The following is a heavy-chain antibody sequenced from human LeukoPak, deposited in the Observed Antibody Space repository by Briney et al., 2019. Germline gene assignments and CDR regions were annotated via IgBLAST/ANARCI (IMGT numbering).Heavy chain of an antibody. CDR1: GFRFINFE. CDR2: ISSSGHTI. V-gene: IGHV3-48*03. J-gene: IGHJ6*02. D-gene: IGHD2-21*02. CDR3: ARDEHLRVGGDGHYYGMDV. Sequence: GSVRLSCEGSGFRFINFEMNWVRQAPGKGLEWVSFISSSGHTIYYADSVKGRFTIFRDNARNPLYLQMNRLRAEDTAVYYCARDEHLRVGGDGHYYGMDVWGQATADTVSS.